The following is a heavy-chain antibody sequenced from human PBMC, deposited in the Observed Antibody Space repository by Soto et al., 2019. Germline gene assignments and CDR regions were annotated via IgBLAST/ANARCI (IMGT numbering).Heavy chain of an antibody. Sequence: QVQLVESGGGVVQPGRSLRLSCAASGFSFSKCGMHWVRQAPGKGLEWVAVIWYDGSQKYYGDSVMGRFTISRDNSKNTLYLQMNSLRGEDTAVYYCARTGDLSLFLDYWGQGTLVTVSS. J-gene: IGHJ4*02. V-gene: IGHV3-33*01. CDR1: GFSFSKCG. CDR3: ARTGDLSLFLDY. CDR2: IWYDGSQK. D-gene: IGHD3-16*01.